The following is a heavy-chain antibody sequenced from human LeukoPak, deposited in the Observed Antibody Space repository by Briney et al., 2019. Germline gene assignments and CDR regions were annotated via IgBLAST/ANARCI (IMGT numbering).Heavy chain of an antibody. V-gene: IGHV1-69*01. CDR2: IIPLFGTA. J-gene: IGHJ6*03. CDR3: ARGAMVRGLFLVKTPIYDYHDMDI. D-gene: IGHD3-10*01. CDR1: GGTFNKHA. Sequence: SVKVSCKASGGTFNKHAISWVRQAPGQGLEWMGGIIPLFGTAHYAQNFQDRVTITADEPTGTVYMELTSLKSDDTAVYYCARGAMVRGLFLVKTPIYDYHDMDIWGKGNTVTVSS.